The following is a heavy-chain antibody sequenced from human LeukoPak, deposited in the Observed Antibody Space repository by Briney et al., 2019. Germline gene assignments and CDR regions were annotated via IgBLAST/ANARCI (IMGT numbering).Heavy chain of an antibody. CDR1: GYTFTGYY. CDR3: ARASTRSSGPLGY. CDR2: INPNSGGT. J-gene: IGHJ4*02. D-gene: IGHD6-19*01. Sequence: ASAKVSCTASGYTFTGYYMHWVRQAPGQGLEWMGRINPNSGGTNYAQKFQGRVTMTRDTSISTAYMELSRLRSDDTAVYYCARASTRSSGPLGYWGQGTLVTVSS. V-gene: IGHV1-2*06.